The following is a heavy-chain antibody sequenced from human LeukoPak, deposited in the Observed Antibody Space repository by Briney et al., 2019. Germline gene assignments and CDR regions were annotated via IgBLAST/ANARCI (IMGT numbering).Heavy chain of an antibody. Sequence: GGSLRLSCAASGFTFSSYSMNWVRQAPGKGLEWVSYISSSSSTVYYADSVKGRFTISRDNAKNSLYLQMNSLRAEDTAVYYCARDQYCGGDCYRQNIDYWGQGTLVTVSS. CDR2: ISSSSSTV. CDR3: ARDQYCGGDCYRQNIDY. V-gene: IGHV3-48*01. J-gene: IGHJ4*02. D-gene: IGHD2-21*02. CDR1: GFTFSSYS.